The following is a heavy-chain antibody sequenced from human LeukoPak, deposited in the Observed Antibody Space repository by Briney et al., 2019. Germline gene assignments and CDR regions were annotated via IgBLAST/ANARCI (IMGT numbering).Heavy chain of an antibody. J-gene: IGHJ4*02. D-gene: IGHD3-9*01. CDR2: ISSSSSTI. V-gene: IGHV3-48*04. CDR3: ARVAPELRYFDWLPYFDY. CDR1: GFTFSSYS. Sequence: GGSLRLSCAASGFTFSSYSMNWVRQAPGKGLEWVSYISSSSSTIYYADSVKGRFTISRDNAKNSLYLQMNSLRAEDTAVYYCARVAPELRYFDWLPYFDYWGQGTLVTVSS.